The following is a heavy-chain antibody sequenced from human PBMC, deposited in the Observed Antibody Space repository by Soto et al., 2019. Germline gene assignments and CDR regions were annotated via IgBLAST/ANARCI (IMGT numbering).Heavy chain of an antibody. Sequence: GASVNASCKASGYTFTSYDINWVRQATGQGLEWMGWMNPNSGNTGYAQKFQGRVTMTRNTSISTAYMELSSLRSEDTAVYYCARAAKGARGIHTDWGQGTLVTVSS. V-gene: IGHV1-8*01. J-gene: IGHJ4*02. CDR1: GYTFTSYD. D-gene: IGHD1-26*01. CDR3: ARAAKGARGIHTD. CDR2: MNPNSGNT.